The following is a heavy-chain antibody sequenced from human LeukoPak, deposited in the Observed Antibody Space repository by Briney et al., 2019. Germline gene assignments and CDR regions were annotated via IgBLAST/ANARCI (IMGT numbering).Heavy chain of an antibody. CDR3: AREGMVRGVFDY. D-gene: IGHD3-10*01. CDR2: ISSSGSTI. CDR1: VYTSRSYK. J-gene: IGHJ4*02. Sequence: RGSLRLSPAPSVYTSRSYKMSCVRQAPERRVERVSYISSSGSTIYYADSVKGRFTISRDNAKNSLYLQMNSLRAEDTAVYYCAREGMVRGVFDYWGQGTLVTVSS. V-gene: IGHV3-48*03.